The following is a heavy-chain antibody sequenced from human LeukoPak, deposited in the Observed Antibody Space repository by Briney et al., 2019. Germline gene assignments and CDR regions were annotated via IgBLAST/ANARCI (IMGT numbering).Heavy chain of an antibody. D-gene: IGHD3-9*01. Sequence: ASVKVSCKASGYTFTSYYMRWVRQAPGQGLERMGIINPSGGITTYAQKIQDRVTVTMDTSTSTVYMELSSLRSEDTAIYYCARGDRLPGYSAPVGDYWGQGTLVTVSS. CDR2: INPSGGIT. CDR1: GYTFTSYY. CDR3: ARGDRLPGYSAPVGDY. V-gene: IGHV1-46*01. J-gene: IGHJ4*02.